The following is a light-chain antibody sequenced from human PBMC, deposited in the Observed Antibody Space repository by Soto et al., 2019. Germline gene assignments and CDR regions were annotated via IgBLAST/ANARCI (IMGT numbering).Light chain of an antibody. CDR1: SSNIGAGYD. V-gene: IGLV1-40*01. Sequence: QSVLTQPPSVSGAPGQRVTISCTGSSSNIGAGYDVHWYQHLPGTAPKLLIYGNTNRPSGVPDRFSGSKSGTSASLAITGLQAEDEADYYCRAYDSSLSGFYVFXTGTKGTVL. CDR3: RAYDSSLSGFYV. CDR2: GNT. J-gene: IGLJ1*01.